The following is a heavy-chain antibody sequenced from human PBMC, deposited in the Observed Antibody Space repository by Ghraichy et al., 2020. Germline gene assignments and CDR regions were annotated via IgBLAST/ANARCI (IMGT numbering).Heavy chain of an antibody. Sequence: GGSLRLSCAASGFTFSSYRMNWVRQAPGKGLEWVSSISSGSTYIDYGDSVKGRFTISRDNARNSLYLQMNSLRAEDTAAYYCARDTSTSWYAIDYWGQGTLVTVSS. CDR1: GFTFSSYR. CDR2: ISSGSTYI. D-gene: IGHD6-13*01. CDR3: ARDTSTSWYAIDY. V-gene: IGHV3-21*01. J-gene: IGHJ4*02.